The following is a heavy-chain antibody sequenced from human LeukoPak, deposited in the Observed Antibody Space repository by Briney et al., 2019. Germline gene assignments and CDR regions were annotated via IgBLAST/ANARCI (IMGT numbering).Heavy chain of an antibody. V-gene: IGHV3-23*01. CDR1: GFTFSSYA. CDR3: AKEQFPPWVY. Sequence: GGSLRLSCAASGFTFSSYAMSRVRQAPGKGLEWVSAISGSGGSTYYADPVKGRFTISRDNSKNTLYLQMNSLRAGDTAVYYCAKEQFPPWVYWGQGTLVTVSS. CDR2: ISGSGGST. D-gene: IGHD5-24*01. J-gene: IGHJ4*02.